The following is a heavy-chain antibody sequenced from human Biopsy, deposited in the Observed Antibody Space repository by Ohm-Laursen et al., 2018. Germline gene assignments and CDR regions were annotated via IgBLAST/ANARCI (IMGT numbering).Heavy chain of an antibody. J-gene: IGHJ3*02. CDR2: IYPGGGT. V-gene: IGHV4-4*07. CDR1: GDSIRNYY. Sequence: SDTLSLTCIVSGDSIRNYYWSWIRQAAGKGLEWIGRIYPGGGTIYNPSLKSRVTMSVDTSKSHFSLNLNSVTAADTAVYYCAGIVLGPTNDAFDIWGQRTMVTVSS. D-gene: IGHD1-26*01. CDR3: AGIVLGPTNDAFDI.